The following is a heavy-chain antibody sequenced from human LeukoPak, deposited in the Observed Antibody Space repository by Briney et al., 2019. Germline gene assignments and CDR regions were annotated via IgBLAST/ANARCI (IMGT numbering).Heavy chain of an antibody. D-gene: IGHD5-24*01. V-gene: IGHV3-7*04. J-gene: IGHJ4*02. CDR3: TRVGYIDEGIDY. CDR2: IKQDGSKK. Sequence: RXAPGKGXEXVANIKQDGSKKSYVDSVKGRFTISRDNAKNSLYLQMNSLRAEDTAIYYCTRVGYIDEGIDYWGQGTLVTVSS.